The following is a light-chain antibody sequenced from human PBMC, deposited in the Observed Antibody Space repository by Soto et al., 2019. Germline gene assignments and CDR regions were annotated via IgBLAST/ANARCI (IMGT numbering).Light chain of an antibody. CDR1: SSDVGAYKY. CDR2: EVT. Sequence: QSALTQPPSASGSPGQSVTISCPATSSDVGAYKYVSWYQQYPGKGPKLMIYEVTKGPSGVPDRFSGSKSGNTASLTGAGLQAEDEAAYYCASYVGNDIWGFGAGTKRTVL. J-gene: IGLJ2*01. CDR3: ASYVGNDIWG. V-gene: IGLV2-8*01.